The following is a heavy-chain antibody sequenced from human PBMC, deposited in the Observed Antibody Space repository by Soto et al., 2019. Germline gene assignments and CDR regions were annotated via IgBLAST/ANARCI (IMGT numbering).Heavy chain of an antibody. CDR2: ISGSGGST. V-gene: IGHV3-23*01. J-gene: IGHJ4*02. CDR3: AKVGIYCTNGVCRGY. CDR1: GFTFSSYA. D-gene: IGHD2-8*01. Sequence: EVQLLESGGGLVQPGGSLRLSCAASGFTFSSYAMSWVRQAPGKGLEWVSGISGSGGSTYYADSVKGRFTISRDTSKNPLFVQMNSLRVEDTAVYYCAKVGIYCTNGVCRGYWGQGTLVTVSS.